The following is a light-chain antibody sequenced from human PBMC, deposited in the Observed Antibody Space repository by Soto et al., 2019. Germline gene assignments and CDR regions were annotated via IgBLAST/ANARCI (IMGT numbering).Light chain of an antibody. J-gene: IGLJ1*01. CDR3: CTYGGSSTLYV. V-gene: IGLV2-23*01. Sequence: QSVLTQPASVSGSPGQSITISCTGTSSDVGSYNLVSWYQQHPDKAPQLIIFEATQRPSGVSIRFSGSKSGNAASLTTSGLQAEDEADYSCCTYGGSSTLYVFGTGTKVTV. CDR1: SSDVGSYNL. CDR2: EAT.